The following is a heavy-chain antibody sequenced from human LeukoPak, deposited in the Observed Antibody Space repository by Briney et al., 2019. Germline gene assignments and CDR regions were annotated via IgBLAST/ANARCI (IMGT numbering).Heavy chain of an antibody. J-gene: IGHJ4*02. Sequence: SETLSLTCTVSGGSISSYYWSWIREPAGKGLEWIGRIYTSGSTNYNPSLKSRVTMSVDTSKNQFSLKLSSVTAADTAVYYCARGLIWSGYYDYWGQGTLVTVSS. CDR3: ARGLIWSGYYDY. CDR1: GGSISSYY. D-gene: IGHD3-3*01. CDR2: IYTSGST. V-gene: IGHV4-4*07.